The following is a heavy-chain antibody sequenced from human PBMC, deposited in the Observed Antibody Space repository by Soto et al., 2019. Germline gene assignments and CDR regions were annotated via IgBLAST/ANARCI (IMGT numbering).Heavy chain of an antibody. J-gene: IGHJ4*02. CDR2: ISAYNGHT. V-gene: IGHV1-18*01. Sequence: QVQLVQSGVEVKKPGASVKVSCKAMGYTFTNYGLSWVRQAPGEGLEWLGWISAYNGHTKYAQKVQDRVTLTTDMSASTAYLELRSLTSDDTAVYYCVRGDGGYFDQWGQGTLVLVSS. CDR3: VRGDGGYFDQ. D-gene: IGHD3-16*01. CDR1: GYTFTNYG.